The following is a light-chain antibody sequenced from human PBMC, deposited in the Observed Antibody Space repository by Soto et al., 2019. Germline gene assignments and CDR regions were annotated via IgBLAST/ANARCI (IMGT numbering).Light chain of an antibody. Sequence: DIQMTQSPSSLSASVGDRVTITCRASQTISNDLNWYQQKPGKAPKLLIYLASTLQSGVPSRFSGSGSGTDFTLTISSLQPEDFANYYCQQSYETPLTFGQGTKLEI. J-gene: IGKJ2*01. V-gene: IGKV1-39*01. CDR3: QQSYETPLT. CDR1: QTISND. CDR2: LAS.